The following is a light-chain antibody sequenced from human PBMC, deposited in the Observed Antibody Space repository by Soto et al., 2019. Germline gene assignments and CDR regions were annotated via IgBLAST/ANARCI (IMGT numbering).Light chain of an antibody. V-gene: IGKV3-20*01. CDR1: QSVSSGX. Sequence: IVLTQSPGTLSLSPGERAXLSCRASQSVSSGXLAWYQQRPGQAPRLLIYGASSRTTGIPHRFSGSGSGTDFTLTISRLEPEDFAVYYXXHYGSSPYTFGQGTKLEIK. CDR3: XHYGSSPYT. CDR2: GAS. J-gene: IGKJ2*01.